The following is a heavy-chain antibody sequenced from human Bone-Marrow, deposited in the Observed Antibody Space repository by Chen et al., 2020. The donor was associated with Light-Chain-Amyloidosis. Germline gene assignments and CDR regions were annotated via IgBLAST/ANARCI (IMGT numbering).Heavy chain of an antibody. CDR2: IYNSGTT. D-gene: IGHD3-16*01. CDR1: GGSMDFYY. CDR3: GGENVGGVDF. Sequence: QVQLQESGPGLVKPSETLSLTCTVSGGSMDFYYWNWIRQPPGKGLEWIGYIYNSGTTNYNPSLRSRVTMAVDISKIQFSLKLSSVTAADTAVYYFGGENVGGVDFWGQGTPVTVSS. J-gene: IGHJ4*01. V-gene: IGHV4-59*03.